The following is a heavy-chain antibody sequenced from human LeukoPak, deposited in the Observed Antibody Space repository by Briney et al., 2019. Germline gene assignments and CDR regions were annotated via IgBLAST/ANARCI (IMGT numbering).Heavy chain of an antibody. CDR3: ARGTGNRWFDP. CDR1: GGSFSGYY. CDR2: INHSGST. D-gene: IGHD1-14*01. J-gene: IGHJ5*02. V-gene: IGHV4-34*01. Sequence: SETLSLTCAVYGGSFSGYYWSWIRQPPGKGPEWIGEINHSGSTNYNPSLKSRVTISVDTSKNQFSLKLSSVTAADTAVYYCARGTGNRWFDPWGQGTLVTVSS.